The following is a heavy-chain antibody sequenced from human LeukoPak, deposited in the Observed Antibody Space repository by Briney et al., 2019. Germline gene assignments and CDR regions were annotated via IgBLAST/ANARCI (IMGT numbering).Heavy chain of an antibody. Sequence: PGGSLRLSCAASGFTASSNFISWVRQAPGKGLEWVSVISYDGSNKYYADSVKGRFTISRDNSKNTLYLQMNSLRAEDTAVYYCARDRMRGIVVVPAAFDYWGQGTLVTVSS. V-gene: IGHV3-30*01. CDR1: GFTASSNF. CDR3: ARDRMRGIVVVPAAFDY. CDR2: ISYDGSNK. D-gene: IGHD2-2*01. J-gene: IGHJ4*02.